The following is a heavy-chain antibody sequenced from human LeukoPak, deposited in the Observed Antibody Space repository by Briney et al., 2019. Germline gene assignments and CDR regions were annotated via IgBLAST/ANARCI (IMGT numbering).Heavy chain of an antibody. Sequence: SETLSLTCTVSGGSLSTYYWSWLRQSAGKGLEWIGRIYSSGTTNYNPSLKSRVTMSLDTSKNQFSLRLSSMTAADTAVYYCARGAYSFDYWGQGTLVTVSS. J-gene: IGHJ4*02. CDR1: GGSLSTYY. CDR2: IYSSGTT. V-gene: IGHV4-4*07. CDR3: ARGAYSFDY.